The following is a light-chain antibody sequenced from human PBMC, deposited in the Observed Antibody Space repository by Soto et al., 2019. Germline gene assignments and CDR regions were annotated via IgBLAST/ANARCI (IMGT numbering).Light chain of an antibody. CDR1: QSTSTY. CDR2: HAS. J-gene: IGKJ1*01. Sequence: VMTQSPLSLPVTLGQPATLSCRASQSTSTYLAWYQHKPGQTPRLLIYHASNRATGIPARFSGSGSGTDFTLTISRLEPEDFAVYYCQQYGTSIQTFGQGTKVDIK. V-gene: IGKV3-20*01. CDR3: QQYGTSIQT.